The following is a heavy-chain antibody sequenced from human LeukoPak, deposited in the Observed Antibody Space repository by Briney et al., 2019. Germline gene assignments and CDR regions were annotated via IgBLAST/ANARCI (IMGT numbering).Heavy chain of an antibody. V-gene: IGHV4-59*01. D-gene: IGHD3-22*01. J-gene: IGHJ3*02. CDR1: GGSIRSYY. CDR3: ARDKKDYYDSSGYYCFVFDI. CDR2: IYYSGST. Sequence: SETLSLTCTVSGGSIRSYYWSWIRQPPGKGLEWIGYIYYSGSTNYNPSLKSRVTISVDTSKNQFSLKLSSVTAADTAVYYCARDKKDYYDSSGYYCFVFDIWGQGTMVNVSS.